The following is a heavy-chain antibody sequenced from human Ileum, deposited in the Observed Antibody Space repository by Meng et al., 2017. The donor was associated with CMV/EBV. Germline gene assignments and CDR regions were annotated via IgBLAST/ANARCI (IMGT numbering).Heavy chain of an antibody. CDR3: VRYAREADY. Sequence: QVRWVGSGGDVVQPGGSLGLSCAPSGFTFSNYGMHWIRQVPGKGLQWVAFIRNDGTDKYYAASVKGRFTISRDNAKNSLDLQMSNLRGEDTAIYYCVRYAREADYWGQGTLVTVSS. CDR1: GFTFSNYG. CDR2: IRNDGTDK. J-gene: IGHJ4*02. V-gene: IGHV3-30*02. D-gene: IGHD5-18*01.